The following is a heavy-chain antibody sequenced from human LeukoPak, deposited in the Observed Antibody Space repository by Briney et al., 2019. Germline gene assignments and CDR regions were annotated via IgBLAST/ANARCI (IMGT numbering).Heavy chain of an antibody. D-gene: IGHD3-9*01. CDR2: IIPIFGTA. CDR3: ARSRYFDRGYYYYYGMDV. Sequence: GASVKVSCKASGGTFSSYAISWVRQAPGQGLEWMGGIIPIFGTANYAQKFQGRVTITADESTSTAYMELSSLRSEDTAVYYCARSRYFDRGYYYYYGMDVWGKGPRSPSPQ. CDR1: GGTFSSYA. J-gene: IGHJ6*01. V-gene: IGHV1-69*13.